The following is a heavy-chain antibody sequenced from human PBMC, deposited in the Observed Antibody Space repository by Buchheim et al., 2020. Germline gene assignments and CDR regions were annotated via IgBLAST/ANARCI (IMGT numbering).Heavy chain of an antibody. D-gene: IGHD6-19*01. CDR3: ARDLISGWYEGYYYYYGMDV. Sequence: VQLVESGGGVVQPGRSLRLSCAASGFTFSSYAMHWVRQAPGKGLEWVANIKQDGSEKYYVDSVKGRFTISRDNAKNSLYLQMNSLRAEDTAVYYCARDLISGWYEGYYYYYGMDVWGQGTT. V-gene: IGHV3-7*01. CDR1: GFTFSSYA. CDR2: IKQDGSEK. J-gene: IGHJ6*02.